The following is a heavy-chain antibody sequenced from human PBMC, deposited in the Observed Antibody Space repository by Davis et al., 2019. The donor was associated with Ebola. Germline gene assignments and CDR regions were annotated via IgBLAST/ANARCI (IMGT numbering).Heavy chain of an antibody. V-gene: IGHV1-69*05. CDR3: ASSPRYSYDNRLDY. D-gene: IGHD5-18*01. J-gene: IGHJ4*02. CDR1: GYTFSSYA. CDR2: IIPIFGTA. Sequence: AASVKVSCKASGYTFSSYAISWVRQAPGQGLEWMGGIIPIFGTANYAQKLQGRVTMTTDTSTSTAYLELRSLRSDDTAVYYCASSPRYSYDNRLDYWGQGTLVTVSS.